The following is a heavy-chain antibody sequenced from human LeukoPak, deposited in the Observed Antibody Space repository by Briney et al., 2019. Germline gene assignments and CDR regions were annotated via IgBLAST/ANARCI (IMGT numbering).Heavy chain of an antibody. CDR1: GFTFSSYW. V-gene: IGHV3-7*01. CDR2: IKQDGSEK. CDR3: ARGLDTAYYDFWSGYGDAPHDAFDI. D-gene: IGHD3-3*01. Sequence: PGGSLRLSCAASGFTFSSYWMSWVRQAPGKGLEWVANIKQDGSEKYYVDSVKGRFTISRDNAKNSLYLQMNSLRAEDTAVYYCARGLDTAYYDFWSGYGDAPHDAFDIWGQGTMVTVSS. J-gene: IGHJ3*02.